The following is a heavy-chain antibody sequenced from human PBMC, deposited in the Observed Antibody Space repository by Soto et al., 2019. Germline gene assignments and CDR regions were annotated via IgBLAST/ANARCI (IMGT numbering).Heavy chain of an antibody. D-gene: IGHD3-22*01. CDR3: ASPYYYDSSGYYFY. V-gene: IGHV1-69*02. J-gene: IGHJ4*03. CDR2: IIPILGIA. CDR1: GGTFSCYT. Sequence: SVKASCKASGGTFSCYTISWVRQAPGQGLEWMGRIIPILGIANYAQKFQGRVTITADKSTSTAYMELSSLRSEDTAVYYCASPYYYDSSGYYFYWGQRTMVTVSS.